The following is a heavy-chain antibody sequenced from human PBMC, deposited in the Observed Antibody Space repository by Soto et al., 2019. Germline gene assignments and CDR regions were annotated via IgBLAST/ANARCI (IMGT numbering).Heavy chain of an antibody. J-gene: IGHJ4*02. CDR1: GGSFSGFQ. CDR2: INHSGDT. D-gene: IGHD2-2*01. Sequence: PSETLSLTCAAHGGSFSGFQWSWIRQAPGKGLEWIGEINHSGDTNYNPSLKSRVTISIDTSKNEFSLKLTSVTAGDTALYYCAREWGYCDGTRCFPLFYYWGQGVLVTVSS. V-gene: IGHV4-34*01. CDR3: AREWGYCDGTRCFPLFYY.